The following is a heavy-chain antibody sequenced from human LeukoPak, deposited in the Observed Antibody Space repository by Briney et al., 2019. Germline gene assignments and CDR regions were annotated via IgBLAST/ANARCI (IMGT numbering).Heavy chain of an antibody. J-gene: IGHJ6*02. V-gene: IGHV3-23*01. D-gene: IGHD2-2*01. Sequence: PGGSLRLSCAASGFTFSSYAMSWVCQAPGKGLEWVSAISGSGGSTYYADSVKGRFTISRDNSKNTLYLQMNSLRAEDTAVYYCAKILGYCSSTSCSHYYYYGMDVWGQGTTVTVSS. CDR3: AKILGYCSSTSCSHYYYYGMDV. CDR2: ISGSGGST. CDR1: GFTFSSYA.